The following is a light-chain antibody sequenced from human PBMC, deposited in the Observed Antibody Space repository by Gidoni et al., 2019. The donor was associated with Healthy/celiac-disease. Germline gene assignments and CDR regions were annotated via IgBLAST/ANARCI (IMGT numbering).Light chain of an antibody. CDR1: QSVSSN. V-gene: IGKV3-15*01. CDR3: QQYNSWPLLT. CDR2: GAS. J-gene: IGKJ4*01. Sequence: ETVMTQSIATLSVSPGERATLSCRASQSVSSNLAWYQQKPGQAPRLLIYGASTRATGIPARFSGSGSGTEFTLTISSLQSEDFAVYYCQQYNSWPLLTFGGGTKVDIK.